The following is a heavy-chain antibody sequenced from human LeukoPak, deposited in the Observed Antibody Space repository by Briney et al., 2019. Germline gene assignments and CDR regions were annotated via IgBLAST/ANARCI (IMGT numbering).Heavy chain of an antibody. CDR3: AKLDTTMVIGDY. CDR1: GFTFSSYA. V-gene: IGHV3-23*01. D-gene: IGHD5-18*01. Sequence: GGSLRLSCAASGFTFSSYAMSWVRQAPGKGLEWVSTISGSGGSTYYAGSVRGRFTISRDNSENTLYLQMNSLRAEDTAVYYCAKLDTTMVIGDYWGQGTLVTVSS. CDR2: ISGSGGST. J-gene: IGHJ4*02.